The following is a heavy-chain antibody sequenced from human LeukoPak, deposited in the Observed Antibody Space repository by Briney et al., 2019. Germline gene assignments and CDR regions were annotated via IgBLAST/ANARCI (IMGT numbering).Heavy chain of an antibody. V-gene: IGHV4-61*01. J-gene: IGHJ6*02. CDR1: GASVSSASY. D-gene: IGHD2-15*01. Sequence: SETLSLTCTVSGASVSSASYWTWIRQPPGKGVEWIAHIYNGVNTNYNPSLKSRVTISVDTSKNQFSLKLSSVTAADTAVYYCARGPLYCSGGSCYEYYGMDVWGQGTTVTVSS. CDR3: ARGPLYCSGGSCYEYYGMDV. CDR2: IYNGVNT.